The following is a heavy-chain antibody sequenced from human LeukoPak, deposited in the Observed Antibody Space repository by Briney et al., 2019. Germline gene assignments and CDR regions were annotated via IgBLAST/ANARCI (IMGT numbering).Heavy chain of an antibody. CDR1: GVTVSSNY. CDR2: IYSGGST. D-gene: IGHD3-10*01. Sequence: PGGSLRLSCAASGVTVSSNYMSWVRQAPGRGLEWVSVIYSGGSTYYADSVKGRFTISRDNSKNTLFLQMNSLRAGDTAVYYCARGTVPMVDYWGQGTLVTVSS. V-gene: IGHV3-66*01. CDR3: ARGTVPMVDY. J-gene: IGHJ4*02.